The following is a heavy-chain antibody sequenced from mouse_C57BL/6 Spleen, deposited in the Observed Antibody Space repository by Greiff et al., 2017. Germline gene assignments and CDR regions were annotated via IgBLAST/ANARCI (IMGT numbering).Heavy chain of an antibody. CDR1: GYTFTDYY. J-gene: IGHJ2*01. V-gene: IGHV1-26*01. CDR3: ARDSHFDY. Sequence: VQLQQSGPELVKPGASVKISCKASGYTFTDYYMNWVKQSHGKSLEWIGDINPNNGGTSYNQKFKGKATLTVDKSSSTAYMELRSLTSEDSAVYYCARDSHFDYWGQGTTRTVSS. CDR2: INPNNGGT.